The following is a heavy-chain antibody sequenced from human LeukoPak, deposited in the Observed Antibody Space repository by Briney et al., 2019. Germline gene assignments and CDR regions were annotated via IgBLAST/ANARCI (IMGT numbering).Heavy chain of an antibody. CDR1: GFTFRSYT. CDR2: ITGAGSHK. CDR3: VVYDSSNTYSAFDI. J-gene: IGHJ3*02. D-gene: IGHD3-22*01. V-gene: IGHV3-21*01. Sequence: PGGSMRLSCAASGFTFRSYTMSWVRQAPGKGLEWVSSITGAGSHKYYADSVRGRFTMSRDNAKNSLYLQMNSLRVEDTAVYYCVVYDSSNTYSAFDIWGQGAVVTVSS.